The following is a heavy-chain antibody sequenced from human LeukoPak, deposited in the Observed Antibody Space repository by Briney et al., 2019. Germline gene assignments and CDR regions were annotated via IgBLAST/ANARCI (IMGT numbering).Heavy chain of an antibody. CDR1: GYTFTGYY. CDR3: ARGGSSSWPGVDY. D-gene: IGHD6-13*01. CDR2: INPNSGGT. J-gene: IGHJ4*02. Sequence: ASVKVSCKASGYTFTGYYMHWVRQAPGQGREWMGWINPNSGGTNYAQKFQGRVTMTRDTSISTAYMELSRLRSEDTAVYYCARGGSSSWPGVDYWGQGTLVTVSS. V-gene: IGHV1-2*02.